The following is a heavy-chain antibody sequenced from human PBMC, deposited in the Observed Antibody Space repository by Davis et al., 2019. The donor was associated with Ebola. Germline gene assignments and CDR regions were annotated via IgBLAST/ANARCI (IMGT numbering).Heavy chain of an antibody. D-gene: IGHD6-19*01. J-gene: IGHJ4*02. CDR3: ARVSGWIDY. Sequence: PETLSPTCVVYGGSLSGYYWSWNRQPPGKGLEWIGEINHSGSTNYNPPLKSRVTISVDTSKNQFSLKLSSVTAADTAVYYCARVSGWIDYWGQGTLVTVSS. CDR2: INHSGST. V-gene: IGHV4-34*01. CDR1: GGSLSGYY.